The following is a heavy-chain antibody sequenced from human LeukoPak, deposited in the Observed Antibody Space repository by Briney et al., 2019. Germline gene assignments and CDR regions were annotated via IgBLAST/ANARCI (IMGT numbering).Heavy chain of an antibody. Sequence: TETLSLTCTVSGGSISSFYWSRIRQPPGKGLEWIGYIYHSGSTNYNPSLKSRVTISADASKNQFSLKLSSVTAADTAVYYCARMWTGDYFDYWGQGTLVTVSS. J-gene: IGHJ4*02. CDR2: IYHSGST. V-gene: IGHV4-59*01. CDR1: GGSISSFY. D-gene: IGHD1-26*01. CDR3: ARMWTGDYFDY.